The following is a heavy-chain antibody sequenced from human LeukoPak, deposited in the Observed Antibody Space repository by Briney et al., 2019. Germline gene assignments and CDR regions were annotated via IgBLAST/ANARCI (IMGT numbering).Heavy chain of an antibody. D-gene: IGHD2-2*02. CDR1: GVSISSGSYF. CDR3: ASICLTTSCYKRGVDY. J-gene: IGHJ4*02. V-gene: IGHV4-39*01. Sequence: PSETLSLTCTVSGVSISSGSYFWGWIRQPPGKGLEWIGSIYYSGSTYYNQSLKRPVTVSVNTSKSQFSLKLSSVTAADTAVYYCASICLTTSCYKRGVDYWGQGTLVTVSS. CDR2: IYYSGST.